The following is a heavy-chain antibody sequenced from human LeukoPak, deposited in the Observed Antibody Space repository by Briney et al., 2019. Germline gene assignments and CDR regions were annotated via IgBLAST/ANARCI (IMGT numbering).Heavy chain of an antibody. CDR3: ARDSGSYYGADY. V-gene: IGHV3-64*01. CDR1: GFTFSSYA. D-gene: IGHD1-26*01. J-gene: IGHJ4*02. Sequence: PGGSLRLSCAASGFTFSSYAMHWVRQAPGKGLEYVSAISSNGGSTYYANSVKGRFTISRDNSKNTLYLQMGSLRAEDMAMYYCARDSGSYYGADYWGQGTLVTVSS. CDR2: ISSNGGST.